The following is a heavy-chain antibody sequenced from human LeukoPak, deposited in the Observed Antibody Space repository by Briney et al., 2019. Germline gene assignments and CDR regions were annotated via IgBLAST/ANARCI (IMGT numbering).Heavy chain of an antibody. V-gene: IGHV1-18*01. CDR3: ARGEDYDILTGYYEIDAFDI. D-gene: IGHD3-9*01. Sequence: ASVKVSCKASGYTFTSYGISWVRQAPGQGLEWMGWISAYNGNTNYAQKLQGRVTMTTDTSTSTACMELRSLRSDDTAVYYCARGEDYDILTGYYEIDAFDIWGQGTMVTVSS. CDR2: ISAYNGNT. CDR1: GYTFTSYG. J-gene: IGHJ3*02.